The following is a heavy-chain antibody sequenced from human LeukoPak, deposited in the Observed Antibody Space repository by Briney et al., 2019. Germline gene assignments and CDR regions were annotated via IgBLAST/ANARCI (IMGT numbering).Heavy chain of an antibody. CDR2: ISGSGGST. Sequence: PGGSLRLSCAASGFTFSSYAMSWVRQAPGKGLEWVSAISGSGGSTYYADSVKGRFTISRDNSKNTLYLQMKSLRAEDTAVYYCAKSRYGSGSYHHGMDVWGQGTTVTVSS. D-gene: IGHD3-10*01. V-gene: IGHV3-23*01. CDR3: AKSRYGSGSYHHGMDV. J-gene: IGHJ6*02. CDR1: GFTFSSYA.